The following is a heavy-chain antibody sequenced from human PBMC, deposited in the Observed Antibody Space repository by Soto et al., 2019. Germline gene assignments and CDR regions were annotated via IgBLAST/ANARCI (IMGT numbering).Heavy chain of an antibody. D-gene: IGHD3-22*01. J-gene: IGHJ4*02. CDR2: ISNSGGST. CDR1: GFTFSSYA. CDR3: ARLTYYHSSGYY. V-gene: IGHV3-23*01. Sequence: EVQLLESGGGFVQPGGSLRLSCVASGFTFSSYAMSWVRQAPGKGRGWVTAISNSGGSTYYADSVKGRFAIYRDNAKNTLYLQMNSLRAEDTAVYYYARLTYYHSSGYYWGQGAQVTVSS.